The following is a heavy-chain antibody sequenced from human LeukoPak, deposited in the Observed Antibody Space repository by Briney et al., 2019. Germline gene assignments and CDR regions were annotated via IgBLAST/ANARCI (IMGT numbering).Heavy chain of an antibody. CDR3: AKIGYGPGSSKRYYFDY. D-gene: IGHD3-10*01. V-gene: IGHV3-23*01. CDR2: ISGSGGTT. J-gene: IGHJ4*02. Sequence: GGSLRLSCAASGFTFSSYAMSWVRQAPGKGLEWVSAISGSGGTTYYADSVKGRFTISRDNSKNTLYLQMNSLRAEDTAVYYCAKIGYGPGSSKRYYFDYWGQGTLVTVSS. CDR1: GFTFSSYA.